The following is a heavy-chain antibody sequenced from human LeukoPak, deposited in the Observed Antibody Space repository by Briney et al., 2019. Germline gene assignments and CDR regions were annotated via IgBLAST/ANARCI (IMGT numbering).Heavy chain of an antibody. CDR2: ISGSGGST. Sequence: SEGSLRLSCAASGFTFSSYAMSWVRQAPGKGLEWVSAISGSGGSTYYADSVKGRFTISRDNSKNTLYLQMNSLRAEDTAVYYCAKHLHLFGVADYWGQGTLVTVSS. J-gene: IGHJ4*02. CDR1: GFTFSSYA. V-gene: IGHV3-23*01. D-gene: IGHD3-3*01. CDR3: AKHLHLFGVADY.